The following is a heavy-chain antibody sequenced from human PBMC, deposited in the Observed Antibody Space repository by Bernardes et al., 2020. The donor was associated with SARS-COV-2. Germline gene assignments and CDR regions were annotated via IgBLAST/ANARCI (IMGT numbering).Heavy chain of an antibody. V-gene: IGHV4-34*01. J-gene: IGHJ4*02. Sequence: SETLSLTCAVYGGSFSGYYWSWIRQPPGKGLEWIGEINHSGSTNYNPSLKSRVTISVDTSKNQFSLKLSSVTAADTAVYYCARAAQSFTVPTDYWGQGTLVTVSS. CDR3: ARAAQSFTVPTDY. CDR2: INHSGST. D-gene: IGHD4-17*01. CDR1: GGSFSGYY.